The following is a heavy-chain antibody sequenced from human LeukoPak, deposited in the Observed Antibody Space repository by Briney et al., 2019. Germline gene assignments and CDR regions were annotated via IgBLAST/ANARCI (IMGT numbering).Heavy chain of an antibody. CDR2: ISSSSSTI. CDR3: ARVGLRRWFDP. Sequence: GGSLRLSCAASGFTFSSYSRNWVRQAPGKGLEWVSYISSSSSTIYYADSVKGRFTISRDNAKNSLYLQMNSLRAKDTAVYYCARVGLRRWFDPWGQGTLVTVSS. CDR1: GFTFSSYS. V-gene: IGHV3-48*04. D-gene: IGHD4-17*01. J-gene: IGHJ5*02.